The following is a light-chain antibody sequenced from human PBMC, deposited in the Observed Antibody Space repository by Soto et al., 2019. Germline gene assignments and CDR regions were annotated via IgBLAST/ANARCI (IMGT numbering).Light chain of an antibody. CDR2: GAS. Sequence: EIVLTQSPGTLPLSPGERAALSCRASQSLSTSSLAWYHQKPGHGPRLLIYGASRRATGIQDRFGARESGKDFTLTISSLEPEDFAVYFCQQYDSTPWTFGQGTRVES. CDR3: QQYDSTPWT. J-gene: IGKJ1*01. V-gene: IGKV3-20*01. CDR1: QSLSTSS.